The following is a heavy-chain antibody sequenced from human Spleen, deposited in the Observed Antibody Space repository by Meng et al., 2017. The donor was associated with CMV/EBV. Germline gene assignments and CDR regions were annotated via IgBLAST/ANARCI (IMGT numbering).Heavy chain of an antibody. Sequence: VQRVPSVAEVKKPGASVKVSCKASGYIFNNYGVSWVRQAPGQGPEWMGWISAYNGNTNYAQNFQGRFTMTTDTSTSTAYMELRSLRSDDTAVYYCARSPNSRVAINWFDPWGQGTLVTVSS. D-gene: IGHD2/OR15-2a*01. CDR2: ISAYNGNT. CDR3: ARSPNSRVAINWFDP. V-gene: IGHV1-18*01. J-gene: IGHJ5*02. CDR1: GYIFNNYG.